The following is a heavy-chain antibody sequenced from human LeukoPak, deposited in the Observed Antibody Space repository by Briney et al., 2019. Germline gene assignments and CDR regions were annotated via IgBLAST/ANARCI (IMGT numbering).Heavy chain of an antibody. J-gene: IGHJ3*02. CDR3: AALRDRVTIRAAFDI. V-gene: IGHV4-34*01. CDR1: GGSFSGYY. Sequence: SETLSLTCAAYGGSFSGYYWSWIRQPPGKGLEWIGEINHSGSTNYNPSLKSRVTISVDTSKNQFSLKLSSVTAADTAVYYCAALRDRVTIRAAFDIWGQGTMVTVSS. D-gene: IGHD5-24*01. CDR2: INHSGST.